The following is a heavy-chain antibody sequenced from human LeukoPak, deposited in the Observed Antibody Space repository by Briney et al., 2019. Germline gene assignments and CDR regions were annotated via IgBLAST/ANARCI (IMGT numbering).Heavy chain of an antibody. J-gene: IGHJ4*02. CDR2: INAGNGNT. CDR3: ARDSSSGTFDY. D-gene: IGHD1-26*01. V-gene: IGHV1-3*01. Sequence: ASVKVSCKASGYTFTSYAMHWVRQAPGQRLEWMGWINAGNGNTKYSQKFQGRVTITRDTSASTAYMELSSLGSEDTAVYYCARDSSSGTFDYWGQGTLVTVSS. CDR1: GYTFTSYA.